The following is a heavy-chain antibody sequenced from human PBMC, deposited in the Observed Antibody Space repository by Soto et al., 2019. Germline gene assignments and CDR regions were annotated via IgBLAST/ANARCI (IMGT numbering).Heavy chain of an antibody. CDR3: ARDKKFGYSYGGGLSQPLDY. CDR2: ISSSSSYI. Sequence: GGSLRLSCAASGFTFSSYSMNWVRQAPGKGLEWVSSISSSSSYIYYADSVKGRFTISRDNAKNSLYLQMNSLRAEDTAVYYCARDKKFGYSYGGGLSQPLDYWGQGTLVTVSS. CDR1: GFTFSSYS. J-gene: IGHJ4*02. V-gene: IGHV3-21*01. D-gene: IGHD5-18*01.